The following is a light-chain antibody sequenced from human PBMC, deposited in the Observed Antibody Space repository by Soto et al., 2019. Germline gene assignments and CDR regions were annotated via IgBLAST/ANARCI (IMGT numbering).Light chain of an antibody. CDR2: AAS. J-gene: IGKJ1*01. CDR1: QGIGTY. CDR3: QKYNSAPWT. V-gene: IGKV1-27*01. Sequence: DIQMTQSPSSLSASVGARVTITCRASQGIGTYLAWYQQKPGKVPKLLIYAASTLQSGVPSRFSGSGSGTDFTLTISSLQPEDVATYYCQKYNSAPWTFGQGTKVEIK.